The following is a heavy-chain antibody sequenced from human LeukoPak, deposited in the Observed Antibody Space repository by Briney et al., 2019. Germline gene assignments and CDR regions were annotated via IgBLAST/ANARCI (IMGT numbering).Heavy chain of an antibody. J-gene: IGHJ4*02. Sequence: SETLSLTCAVYGGSFSGYYWSWIRQPPGKGLEWIGEINHSGSTNYNPSLKGRVTISVDTSKNQFSLKLSSVTAADTAVYYCARGYYYDSSGYYLYFDYWGQGTLVTVSS. CDR1: GGSFSGYY. D-gene: IGHD3-22*01. V-gene: IGHV4-34*01. CDR3: ARGYYYDSSGYYLYFDY. CDR2: INHSGST.